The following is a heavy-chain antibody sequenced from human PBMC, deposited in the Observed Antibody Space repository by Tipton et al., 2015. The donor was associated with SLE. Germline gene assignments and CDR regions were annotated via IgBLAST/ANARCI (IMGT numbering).Heavy chain of an antibody. CDR1: GFTFSSYW. D-gene: IGHD3-16*01. V-gene: IGHV3-7*01. CDR3: AKVPYYASPSY. Sequence: SLRLSCAVSGFTFSSYWMNWVRQAPGKGLEWVANIKEDGSEKYYVDSVKGRFTISRDNARNSLYLQMSSLRVEDTAVYFCAKVPYYASPSYWGQGTLVTVSS. CDR2: IKEDGSEK. J-gene: IGHJ4*02.